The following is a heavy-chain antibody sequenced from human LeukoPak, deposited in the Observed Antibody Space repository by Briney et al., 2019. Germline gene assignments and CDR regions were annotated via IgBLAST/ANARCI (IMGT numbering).Heavy chain of an antibody. D-gene: IGHD1-26*01. CDR1: GGSISSGSYY. CDR2: IYTSGST. Sequence: SETLSLTCTVSGGSISSGSYYWSWIRQPAGKGLEWIGRIYTSGSTNYNPSLKSRVTISVDTSKNQFSLKLSSVTAADTAVYYCARGSVVGAGTDYWGQGTLVTVSS. V-gene: IGHV4-61*02. J-gene: IGHJ4*02. CDR3: ARGSVVGAGTDY.